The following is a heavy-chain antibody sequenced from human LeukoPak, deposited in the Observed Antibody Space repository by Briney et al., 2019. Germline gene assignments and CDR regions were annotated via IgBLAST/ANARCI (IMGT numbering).Heavy chain of an antibody. CDR1: GFTFSSYS. CDR2: ISSSSSYM. Sequence: GGSLRLSCAASGFTFSSYSMNWVRQAPGKGLEWVSSISSSSSYMYYADSVKGRFTISRDNAKNSLYLQMNSLRAEDTAVYYCARDYCSGGSCYCDYWGQGTLVTVSS. V-gene: IGHV3-21*01. D-gene: IGHD2-15*01. CDR3: ARDYCSGGSCYCDY. J-gene: IGHJ4*02.